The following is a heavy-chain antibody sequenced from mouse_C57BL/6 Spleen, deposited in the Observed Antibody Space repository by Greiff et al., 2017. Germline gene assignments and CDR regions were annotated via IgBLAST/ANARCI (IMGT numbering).Heavy chain of an antibody. CDR3: ARRIYYDYDWYFDV. Sequence: QVQLKQPGAELVKPGASVKLSCKASGYTFTSYWMHWVKQRPGQGLEWIGMIHPNSGSTNYNEKFKSKATLTVDKSSSTAYMQLSSLTSEDSAVYYCARRIYYDYDWYFDVWGTGTTVTVSA. CDR1: GYTFTSYW. D-gene: IGHD2-4*01. J-gene: IGHJ1*03. V-gene: IGHV1-64*01. CDR2: IHPNSGST.